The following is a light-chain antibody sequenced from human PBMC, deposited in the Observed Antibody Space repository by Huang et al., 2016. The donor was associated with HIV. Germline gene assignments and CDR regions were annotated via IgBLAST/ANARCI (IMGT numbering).Light chain of an antibody. J-gene: IGKJ1*01. V-gene: IGKV3-20*01. CDR3: QQYGTSPWT. CDR1: QSVSSSY. CDR2: GAS. Sequence: SVLTQSPGTLSLSPGERATLSCRASQSVSSSYLAWYQQKPGQAPRLLIYGASSRATGTPDRFSGSGSGTDFTLTISRLEPEDVAVYYCQQYGTSPWTFGQGTKVEIK.